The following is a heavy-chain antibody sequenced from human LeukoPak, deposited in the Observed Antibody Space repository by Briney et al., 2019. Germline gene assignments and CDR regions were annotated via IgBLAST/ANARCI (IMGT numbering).Heavy chain of an antibody. CDR1: RFTFSSFW. CDR3: VKEPLYDSSGNPFDY. V-gene: IGHV3-64D*06. Sequence: GGSLRLSCVASRFTFSSFWMSWVRQAPGKGLEYVSAISSNGGSTYYADSVKGRFTISRDNSKNTLYLQMSSLRAEDTAVYYCVKEPLYDSSGNPFDYWGQGTLVTVSS. CDR2: ISSNGGST. J-gene: IGHJ4*02. D-gene: IGHD3-22*01.